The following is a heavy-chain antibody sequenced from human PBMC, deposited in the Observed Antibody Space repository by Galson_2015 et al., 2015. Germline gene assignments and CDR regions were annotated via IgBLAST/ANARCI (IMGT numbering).Heavy chain of an antibody. CDR2: IYSGGST. Sequence: SLRLSCAASGFTVSSNYMSWVRQAPGKELEWVSVIYSGGSTYYADSVKGRFTISRDNSKNTLYLQMNSLRAEDTAVYYCARGRLNVSPRRTWQWPVLNYWGQGTLVTVSS. CDR3: ARGRLNVSPRRTWQWPVLNY. D-gene: IGHD6-19*01. J-gene: IGHJ4*02. V-gene: IGHV3-53*01. CDR1: GFTVSSNY.